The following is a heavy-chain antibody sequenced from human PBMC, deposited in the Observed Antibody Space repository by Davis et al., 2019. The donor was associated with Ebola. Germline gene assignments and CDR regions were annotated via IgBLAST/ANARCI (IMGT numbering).Heavy chain of an antibody. D-gene: IGHD3-3*01. V-gene: IGHV1-69*13. CDR1: GGTFGSYG. J-gene: IGHJ6*03. CDR2: IIPIFGTA. Sequence: AASVKVSCKASGGTFGSYGISWVRQAPGQGLEWMGGIIPIFGTANYTQKFQGRVTITADESTSTAYMELGSLRSEDTAVYYCARGGYDFWSGYFKGYYYMDVWGKGTTVTVSS. CDR3: ARGGYDFWSGYFKGYYYMDV.